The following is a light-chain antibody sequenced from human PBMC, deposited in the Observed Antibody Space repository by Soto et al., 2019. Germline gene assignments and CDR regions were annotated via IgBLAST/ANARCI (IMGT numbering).Light chain of an antibody. CDR2: WAS. Sequence: DIVMTQSPDSLAVSLGERATINCKSSQSVLYSSNNKNYLAWYQQKPGQPPKLPISWASIRESGVPDRFSGSGSGTDFTLAISSLQAEAVEVYYCQQSYSTPPTFGQGTKVDIK. CDR3: QQSYSTPPT. CDR1: QSVLYSSNNKNY. V-gene: IGKV4-1*01. J-gene: IGKJ1*01.